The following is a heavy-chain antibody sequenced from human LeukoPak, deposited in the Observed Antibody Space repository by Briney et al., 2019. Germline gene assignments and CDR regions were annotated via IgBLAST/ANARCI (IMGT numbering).Heavy chain of an antibody. V-gene: IGHV4-59*12. CDR3: ARCGGSGYPDY. CDR1: GGSISSYY. D-gene: IGHD3-22*01. J-gene: IGHJ4*02. Sequence: SETLSLTCTVSGGSISSYYWSWIRQPPGKGLEWIGYSYHSGSTYYNPSLKSRVTISVDRSKNQFSLKLSSVTAADTAVYYCARCGGSGYPDYWGQGTLVTVSS. CDR2: SYHSGST.